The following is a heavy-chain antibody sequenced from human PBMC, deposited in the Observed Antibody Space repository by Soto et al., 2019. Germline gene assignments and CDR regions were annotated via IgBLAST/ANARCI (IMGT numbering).Heavy chain of an antibody. V-gene: IGHV4-30-2*01. CDR3: ARVLDYDYVWGSYPLNWFDP. Sequence: PSETLSLTCAVSGGSISSGGYSWSWIRQPPGKGLEWIGYIYHSGSTYYNPSLKSRVTISVDRSKNQFSLKLSSVTAADTAVYYCARVLDYDYVWGSYPLNWFDPWGQGTLVTVSS. D-gene: IGHD3-16*02. J-gene: IGHJ5*02. CDR2: IYHSGST. CDR1: GGSISSGGYS.